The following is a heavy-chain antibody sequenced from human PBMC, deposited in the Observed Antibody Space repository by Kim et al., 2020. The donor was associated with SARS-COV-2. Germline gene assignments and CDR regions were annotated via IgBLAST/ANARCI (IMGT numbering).Heavy chain of an antibody. Sequence: SVKVSCKASGGTFSSYAISWVRQAPGQGLEWMGGIIPIFGTANYAQKFQGRVTITADESTSTAYMELSSLRSEDTAVYYCARARTPYCSGGSCYHLGDYYYGMDVWGQGTTVTVSS. CDR1: GGTFSSYA. V-gene: IGHV1-69*13. D-gene: IGHD2-15*01. CDR2: IIPIFGTA. J-gene: IGHJ6*02. CDR3: ARARTPYCSGGSCYHLGDYYYGMDV.